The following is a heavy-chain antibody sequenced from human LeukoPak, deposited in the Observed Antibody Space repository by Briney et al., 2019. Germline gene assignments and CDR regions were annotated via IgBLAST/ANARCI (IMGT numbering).Heavy chain of an antibody. CDR2: ISSSGGTI. D-gene: IGHD6-19*01. CDR3: ARAARSSGWYYFFDY. J-gene: IGHJ4*02. Sequence: GGSLRLSCAASGFTFSDYYMSWIRQAPGKGLEWVSYISSSGGTIYYADSVKGRFTISRDNAKNSLYLQMNSLRAEDTAVYYCARAARSSGWYYFFDYWGQGTLVTVSS. V-gene: IGHV3-11*01. CDR1: GFTFSDYY.